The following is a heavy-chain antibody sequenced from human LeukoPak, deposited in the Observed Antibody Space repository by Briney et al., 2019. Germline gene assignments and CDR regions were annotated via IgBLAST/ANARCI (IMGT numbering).Heavy chain of an antibody. CDR1: GGSIGSYY. Sequence: SETLSLTCTVSGGSIGSYYWHWIRQPPGKGLEWIGYGYYSGSTSYNPSLKSRVTISVDTSKNRFSLKLSSVTAADSAVYYCARGGYRSSAEAFDYWGQGTLVTVSS. CDR3: ARGGYRSSAEAFDY. J-gene: IGHJ4*02. D-gene: IGHD6-6*01. CDR2: GYYSGST. V-gene: IGHV4-59*01.